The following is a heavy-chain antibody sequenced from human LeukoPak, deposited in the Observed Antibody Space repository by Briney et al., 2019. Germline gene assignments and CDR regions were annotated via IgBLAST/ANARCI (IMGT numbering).Heavy chain of an antibody. J-gene: IGHJ4*02. CDR2: INHSGST. V-gene: IGHV4-34*01. Sequence: SETLSLTCAVYGGSFSGYYWSWIRQPPGKGLEWIGEINHSGSTNYNPSLKSRVTISVDTSKNQFSLKLSSVTAADTAVYYCARDPHDWGQGTLVTVSS. CDR1: GGSFSGYY. CDR3: ARDPHD.